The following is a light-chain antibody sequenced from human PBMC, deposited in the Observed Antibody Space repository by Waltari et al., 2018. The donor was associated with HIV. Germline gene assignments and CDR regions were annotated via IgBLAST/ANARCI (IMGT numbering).Light chain of an antibody. CDR1: QRVDGN. CDR3: QKYNHWPPWLFT. CDR2: AAS. J-gene: IGKJ3*01. Sequence: EIVMAQSPATLSVSPGESATLLCRASQRVDGNLACYQHKPGQAPRLLIYAASTGATGIPARFSGSGSGTEFNLTINSLQSEDFAVYYCQKYNHWPPWLFTFGPGTKVDIK. V-gene: IGKV3-15*01.